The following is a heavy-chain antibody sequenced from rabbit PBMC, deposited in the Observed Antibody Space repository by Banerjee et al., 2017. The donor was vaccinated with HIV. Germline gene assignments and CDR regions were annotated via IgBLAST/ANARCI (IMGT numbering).Heavy chain of an antibody. Sequence: QLVESGRALVQTGGNRTLSCTASGLNSSRYSMTWVRQAPGKGLEWIGYIDPVFGSTYYASWVNGRFTISSHNAQNTLYLQLNSLTAADTATYFCVRDRGYSSGGFRLWGPGTLVTVS. D-gene: IGHD4-1*01. CDR3: VRDRGYSSGGFRL. CDR1: GLNSSRYS. V-gene: IGHV1S7*01. CDR2: IDPVFGST. J-gene: IGHJ4*01.